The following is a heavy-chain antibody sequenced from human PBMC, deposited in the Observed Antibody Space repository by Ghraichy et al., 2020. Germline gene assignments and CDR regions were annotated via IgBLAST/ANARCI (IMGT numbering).Heavy chain of an antibody. Sequence: SVKVSCKASGGTFSSYAISWVRQAPGQGLEWMGGIIPIFGTANYAQKFQGRVTITADESTSTAYMELSSLRSEDTAVYYCANGKYYYGSGSLGWFDPWGQGTLVTVSS. J-gene: IGHJ5*02. V-gene: IGHV1-69*13. CDR2: IIPIFGTA. D-gene: IGHD3-10*01. CDR3: ANGKYYYGSGSLGWFDP. CDR1: GGTFSSYA.